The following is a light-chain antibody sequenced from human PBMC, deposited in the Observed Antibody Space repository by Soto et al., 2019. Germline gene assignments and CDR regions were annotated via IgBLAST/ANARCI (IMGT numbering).Light chain of an antibody. J-gene: IGKJ4*01. CDR2: DTS. CDR1: QSLRYY. Sequence: EIVLTQSPSTLSLSPGESATLSCRASQSLRYYLAWFQQKHGQAPRILIYDTSNRASGTPARFSGSGSGTYYALNIGSLDPEEFAVYYCQQRRDWPLTFGGGTKVEVK. CDR3: QQRRDWPLT. V-gene: IGKV3-11*01.